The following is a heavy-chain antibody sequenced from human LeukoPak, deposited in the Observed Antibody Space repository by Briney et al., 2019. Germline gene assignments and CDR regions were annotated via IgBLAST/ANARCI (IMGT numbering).Heavy chain of an antibody. D-gene: IGHD5-12*01. CDR1: GGSISTYY. J-gene: IGHJ4*02. Sequence: SETLSLTCAVSGGSISTYYWSWIRQPPGKGLEWIGYIHYSGSSNYNPSLKSRVTISLDTSKNQFSLKLSSVTAADTAVYYCAGQYTGYDAFDYWGQGALVTVSS. CDR2: IHYSGSS. V-gene: IGHV4-59*01. CDR3: AGQYTGYDAFDY.